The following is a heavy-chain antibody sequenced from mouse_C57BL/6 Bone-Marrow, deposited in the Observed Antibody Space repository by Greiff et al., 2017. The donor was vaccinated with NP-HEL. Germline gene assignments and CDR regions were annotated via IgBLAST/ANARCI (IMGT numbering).Heavy chain of an antibody. Sequence: VQLQQSGPELVKPGASVKISCKASGYAFSSSWMNWVKQRPGKGLEWIGRIYPGDGDTNYNGKFKGKATLTADKSSSTAYMQLSSLTSEDSAVYFCAGDGYYWAYWGQGTLVTVSA. CDR3: AGDGYYWAY. D-gene: IGHD2-3*01. J-gene: IGHJ3*01. V-gene: IGHV1-82*01. CDR1: GYAFSSSW. CDR2: IYPGDGDT.